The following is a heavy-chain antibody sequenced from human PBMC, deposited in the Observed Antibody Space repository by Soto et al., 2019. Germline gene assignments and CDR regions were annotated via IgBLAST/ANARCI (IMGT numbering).Heavy chain of an antibody. Sequence: ASVKVSCKASGYTFTDYYINWVRQAPGQGLEWVGWINPDSGGTNLAQRFQGRVTVTSDTSINTAYMELSSLRSDDTAVYYCAIRTGQLAIISEFDGDWFFEVWGRGTLVTVSS. CDR2: INPDSGGT. V-gene: IGHV1-2*02. CDR3: AIRTGQLAIISEFDGDWFFEV. J-gene: IGHJ2*01. D-gene: IGHD2-2*01. CDR1: GYTFTDYY.